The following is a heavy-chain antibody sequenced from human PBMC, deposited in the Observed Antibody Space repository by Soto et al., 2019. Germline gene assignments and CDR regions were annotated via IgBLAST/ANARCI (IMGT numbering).Heavy chain of an antibody. J-gene: IGHJ5*02. CDR1: GDYIHVGGYY. V-gene: IGHV4-30-4*01. D-gene: IGHD2-2*01. CDR2: IYYTGKT. Sequence: SETLSLTCSVSGDYIHVGGYYWTWIRQRPGKGLEWMGYIYYTGKTYYNPSLESRLTMSVDRSKNQFSLRLTSVTAADTAVYFCGRDLTSNADCIDPWGQGTLVTVSS. CDR3: GRDLTSNADCIDP.